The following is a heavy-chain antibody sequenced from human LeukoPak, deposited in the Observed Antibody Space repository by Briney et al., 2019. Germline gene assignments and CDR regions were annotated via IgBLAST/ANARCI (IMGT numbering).Heavy chain of an antibody. CDR2: ISNSGNTI. CDR3: AKSSSSWYRFDY. D-gene: IGHD6-13*01. V-gene: IGHV3-48*03. CDR1: GFTFSSYE. Sequence: GGSLRLSCAASGFTFSSYEMNWVRQAPGRGLEWVSYISNSGNTIYYADSVKGRSTISRDNSKNTLYLQMNSLRAEDTAVYYCAKSSSSWYRFDYWGQGTLVTVSS. J-gene: IGHJ4*02.